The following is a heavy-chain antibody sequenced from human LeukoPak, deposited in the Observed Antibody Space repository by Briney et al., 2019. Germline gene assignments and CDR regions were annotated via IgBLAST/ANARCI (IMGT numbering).Heavy chain of an antibody. D-gene: IGHD1-26*01. J-gene: IGHJ4*02. CDR2: INDGGSYT. CDR3: ASSGNYRFDY. V-gene: IGHV3-74*03. Sequence: PGGSLRLSCAASGFTFSGYWMHWVRQVPGKGLVWVSRINDGGSYTTYADSVEGRFTIFRDNAKNTLYLQMNSLRDEDTAVYYCASSGNYRFDYWGQGTLVTVSS. CDR1: GFTFSGYW.